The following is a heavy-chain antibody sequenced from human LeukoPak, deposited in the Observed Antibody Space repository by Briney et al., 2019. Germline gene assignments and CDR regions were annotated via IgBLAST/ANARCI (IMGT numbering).Heavy chain of an antibody. Sequence: SESLSLTCAVSGYSIRSGYYWAWIRQPPGKGLEWIGSLHHTRSTYYNPSLKSRVTVSVDRSNNKFSLKLSSVTAADTAVYYCASHPGIAVDYGDYWGQGTLVTVFS. V-gene: IGHV4-38-2*01. J-gene: IGHJ4*02. CDR1: GYSIRSGYY. CDR3: ASHPGIAVDYGDY. CDR2: LHHTRST. D-gene: IGHD6-19*01.